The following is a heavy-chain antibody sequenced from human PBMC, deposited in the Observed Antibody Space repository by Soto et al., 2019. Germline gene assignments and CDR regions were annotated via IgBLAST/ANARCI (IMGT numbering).Heavy chain of an antibody. CDR2: ISHDGINK. CDR3: ARDMYSSDYFVKWFEP. Sequence: QVRLVESGGGVVQPGRSLRLSCTASGFSFSSYAMYWFRQPPGKGLEWVAVISHDGINKHYADSVKGRVTVSRDNSIPSLDLQLNSLRGEDTAMYYCARDMYSSDYFVKWFEPWGQGTLVTVSS. J-gene: IGHJ5*02. CDR1: GFSFSSYA. V-gene: IGHV3-30-3*01. D-gene: IGHD6-19*01.